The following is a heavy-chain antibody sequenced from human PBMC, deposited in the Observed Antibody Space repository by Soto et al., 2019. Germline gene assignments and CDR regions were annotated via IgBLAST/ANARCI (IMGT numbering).Heavy chain of an antibody. CDR1: GYTFTSYG. J-gene: IGHJ5*02. CDR3: ARDPIAAAKYWFDP. Sequence: SVKVSCKASGYTFTSYGISWVRQAPGQGLEWMGGIIPIFGTANYAQKFQGRVTITADESTSTAYMELSSLRSEDTAVYYCARDPIAAAKYWFDPWGQGTLVTVSS. D-gene: IGHD6-13*01. CDR2: IIPIFGTA. V-gene: IGHV1-69*13.